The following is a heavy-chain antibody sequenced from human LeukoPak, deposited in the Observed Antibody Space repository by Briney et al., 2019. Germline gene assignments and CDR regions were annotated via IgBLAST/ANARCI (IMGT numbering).Heavy chain of an antibody. CDR3: ARDGYNVADY. V-gene: IGHV3-73*01. CDR1: GFTFSDSA. J-gene: IGHJ4*02. D-gene: IGHD5-24*01. Sequence: GGSLRLSCAASGFTFSDSAMHWVRQASGKGLEWVGRIRSKANSYATAYAASVKGRFSISRDDSKNTAYLQMNSLRAEDTAVYYCARDGYNVADYWGQGTLVTVSS. CDR2: IRSKANSYAT.